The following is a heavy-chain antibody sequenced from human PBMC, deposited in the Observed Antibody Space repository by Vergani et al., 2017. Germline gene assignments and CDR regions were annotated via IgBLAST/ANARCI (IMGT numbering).Heavy chain of an antibody. V-gene: IGHV3-23*04. CDR2: ISSSGGST. D-gene: IGHD4-17*01. CDR1: GFTFSSYA. J-gene: IGHJ1*01. CDR3: AKISTVTTGKYFQH. Sequence: VQLVESGGGVVQPGRSLRLSCAASGFTFSSYAMSWVRQAPGKGLEWVSAISSSGGSTYYADSVKGRFTISRDNSKNTLYLQMNSLRAEDTAVYYCAKISTVTTGKYFQHWGQGTLVTVSS.